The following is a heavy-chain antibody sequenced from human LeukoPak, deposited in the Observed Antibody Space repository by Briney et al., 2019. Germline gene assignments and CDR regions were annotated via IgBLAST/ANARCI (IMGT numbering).Heavy chain of an antibody. CDR1: GGSISSGGYY. Sequence: SGTLSLTCTVSGGSISSGGYYWSWLRQHPGKGLEWIGYIYYSGSTYYNPSLKSRVTISVDTSKNQFSLKLSSVTAADTAVYYCARGYDSSGYYYYFDYWGQGTLVTVSS. V-gene: IGHV4-31*03. CDR2: IYYSGST. D-gene: IGHD3-22*01. CDR3: ARGYDSSGYYYYFDY. J-gene: IGHJ4*02.